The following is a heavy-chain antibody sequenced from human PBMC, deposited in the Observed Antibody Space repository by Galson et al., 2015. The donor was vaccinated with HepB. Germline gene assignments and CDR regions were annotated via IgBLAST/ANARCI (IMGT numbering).Heavy chain of an antibody. D-gene: IGHD4-17*01. CDR2: ISWNSGTI. CDR3: AKDYHTVTTGLEY. CDR1: GFTFDDYA. V-gene: IGHV3-9*01. Sequence: SLRLSCAASGFTFDDYAMNWVRQVPGKGLEWVSGISWNSGTIGYADSVKGRFTVSRDNAKNSLYLQMNSLRAEDTAFYYCAKDYHTVTTGLEYWGQGILVTVSS. J-gene: IGHJ4*02.